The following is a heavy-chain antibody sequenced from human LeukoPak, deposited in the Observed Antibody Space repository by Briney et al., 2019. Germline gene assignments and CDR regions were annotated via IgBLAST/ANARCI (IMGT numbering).Heavy chain of an antibody. CDR3: ATEIAVAGNDAFDI. Sequence: SETLSLTCAVYGGSFSGYYWSWIRQPPGKGLEWIGEINHSGSTNYNPSLKSRVTISVDTSKNQFSLKLSSVTAADTAVYYRATEIAVAGNDAFDIWGQGTMVTVSS. CDR2: INHSGST. V-gene: IGHV4-34*01. D-gene: IGHD6-19*01. J-gene: IGHJ3*02. CDR1: GGSFSGYY.